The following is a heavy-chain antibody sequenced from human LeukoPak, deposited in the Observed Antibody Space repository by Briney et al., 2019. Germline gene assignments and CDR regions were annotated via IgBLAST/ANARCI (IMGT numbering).Heavy chain of an antibody. V-gene: IGHV3-49*03. Sequence: GGSLRLSCTASGFTFCDYAMSWFRQAPGKGLEWVGFIRSKAYGGTTEYAASVKGRFTISRDDSKSIAYLQMNSLKTEDTAVYYCTRGAIPGLWADYWGQGTLVTVSS. CDR1: GFTFCDYA. CDR2: IRSKAYGGTT. CDR3: TRGAIPGLWADY. J-gene: IGHJ4*02. D-gene: IGHD3-16*01.